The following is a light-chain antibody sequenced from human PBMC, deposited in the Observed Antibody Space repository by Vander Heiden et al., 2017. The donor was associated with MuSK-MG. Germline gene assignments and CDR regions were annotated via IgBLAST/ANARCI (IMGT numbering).Light chain of an antibody. CDR1: QGISSS. V-gene: IGKV1-8*01. CDR3: QQYSSYART. Sequence: ARRMTEPPSSFSASTGDIVTITCRASQGISSSLAWYQQKPGKAPKLLIYAASTLESAVPSRFSGSGSGTEFTLTISCLQSDDFATYYCQQYSSYARTFGPGTKVEIK. J-gene: IGKJ1*01. CDR2: AAS.